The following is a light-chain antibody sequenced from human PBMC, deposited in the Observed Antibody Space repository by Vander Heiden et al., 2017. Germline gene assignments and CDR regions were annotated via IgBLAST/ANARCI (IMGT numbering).Light chain of an antibody. V-gene: IGKV3D-15*01. CDR3: QQYKNWPPLS. J-gene: IGKJ4*01. Sequence: EIVMTQSPATLSLSPGETATLSCRASQSVSSNLAWYQQKPGQAPRLLIYGASTRATGIPARFSGSGSGTEFTLTISSLQSEDFAGYYCQQYKNWPPLSFGGRTTVEIK. CDR2: GAS. CDR1: QSVSSN.